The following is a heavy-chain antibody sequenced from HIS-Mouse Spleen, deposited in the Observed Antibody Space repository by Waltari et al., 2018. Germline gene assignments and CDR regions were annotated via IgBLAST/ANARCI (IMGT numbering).Heavy chain of an antibody. V-gene: IGHV4-39*07. CDR2: IYYSGST. Sequence: QLQLQESGPGLVKPSETLSFTRTFSGGSISSSSYYWGWIRLPPRKGLEWIGSIYYSGSTYYNPSLKSRVTISVDTSKNQFSLKLSSVTAADTAVYYCAREIPYSSSWYDWYFDLWGRGTLVTVSS. CDR3: AREIPYSSSWYDWYFDL. J-gene: IGHJ2*01. CDR1: GGSISSSSYY. D-gene: IGHD6-13*01.